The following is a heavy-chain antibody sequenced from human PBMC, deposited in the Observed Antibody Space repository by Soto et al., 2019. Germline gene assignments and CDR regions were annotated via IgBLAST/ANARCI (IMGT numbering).Heavy chain of an antibody. CDR3: ARGVNGDTDAFDI. V-gene: IGHV3-11*04. D-gene: IGHD4-17*01. CDR1: EFTCSTFC. J-gene: IGHJ3*02. CDR2: ISRSGSPT. Sequence: RHSCGAAEFTCSTFCMFWLRRTPGKGLEWISYISRSGSPTYYADSVKGRFTISRDNAKTSLYLQMNSLRAEDTAVYHCARGVNGDTDAFDIWGQGTMVTVSS.